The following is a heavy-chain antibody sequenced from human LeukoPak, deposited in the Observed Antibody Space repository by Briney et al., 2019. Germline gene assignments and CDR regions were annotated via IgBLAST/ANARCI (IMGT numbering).Heavy chain of an antibody. CDR1: GFXFSSYL. CDR3: ARGSSGWSRGDY. D-gene: IGHD6-19*01. CDR2: ISSDGGST. J-gene: IGHJ4*02. Sequence: GGSLRLSCAASGFXFSSYLIHWVRQAPGKGQEYVSAISSDGGSTFYADSVKGRFTISRDNSKNTLYLQMGGLRTEDMAVYYCARGSSGWSRGDYWGQGTLVTVSS. V-gene: IGHV3-64*02.